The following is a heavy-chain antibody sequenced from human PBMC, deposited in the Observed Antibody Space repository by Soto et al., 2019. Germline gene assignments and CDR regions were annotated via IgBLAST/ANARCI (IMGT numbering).Heavy chain of an antibody. CDR3: AKDRGTMLAFYYCMDV. D-gene: IGHD3-10*01. J-gene: IGHJ6*02. V-gene: IGHV3-30*18. CDR1: RFTLNNYR. CDR2: ISYDGTRE. Sequence: ESGGGVVQPGRSLRLSCVASRFTLNNYRMHWVRQAPGKGLEWVAVISYDGTREYYADSVKGRFIISRDNSKNTLYLQMNSLRVEDTAVYYCAKDRGTMLAFYYCMDVWGHGTTVTASS.